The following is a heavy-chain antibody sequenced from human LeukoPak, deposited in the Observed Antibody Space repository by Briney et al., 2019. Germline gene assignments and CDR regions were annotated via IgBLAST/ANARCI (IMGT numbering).Heavy chain of an antibody. J-gene: IGHJ4*02. D-gene: IGHD6-19*01. V-gene: IGHV1-3*01. CDR2: ITAGNGNT. CDR3: ARGAEQWLVGIDY. CDR1: GYTFTNYA. Sequence: ASVKVSCKTSGYTFTNYALHWVRQAPGQRPEWMGWITAGNGNTKYSQNFQGRVTITRDTSASTVYMELSSLRSEDTAVYYCARGAEQWLVGIDYWGQGTLVTVSS.